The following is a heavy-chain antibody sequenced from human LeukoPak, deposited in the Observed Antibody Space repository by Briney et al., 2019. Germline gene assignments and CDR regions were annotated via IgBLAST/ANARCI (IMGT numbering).Heavy chain of an antibody. CDR2: IYPGDSDT. V-gene: IGHV5-51*01. D-gene: IGHD3-22*01. CDR1: GYSFTNYW. CDR3: ARRYDNTGYYVY. Sequence: GESLKISCKGFGYSFTNYWIAWVRKMHGKGLEWMGIIYPGDSDTRYSPSFQGQVTISADKSINTAYLQWSSLKASDTAMYYCARRYDNTGYYVYWGQGTLVTVSS. J-gene: IGHJ4*02.